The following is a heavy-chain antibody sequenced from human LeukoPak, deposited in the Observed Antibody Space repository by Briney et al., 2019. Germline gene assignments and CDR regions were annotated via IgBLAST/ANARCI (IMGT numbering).Heavy chain of an antibody. V-gene: IGHV1-69*04. CDR3: ARDRVVVPAAIFSNDAFDI. CDR2: IIPILGIA. CDR1: GGTFSSYT. J-gene: IGHJ3*02. D-gene: IGHD2-2*01. Sequence: SVKVSCKASGGTFSSYTISWVRQAPGQGLEWMGRIIPILGIANYAQKFQGRVTITAGKSTSTAYMELSSLRSEDTAVYYCARDRVVVPAAIFSNDAFDIWGQGTMVTVSS.